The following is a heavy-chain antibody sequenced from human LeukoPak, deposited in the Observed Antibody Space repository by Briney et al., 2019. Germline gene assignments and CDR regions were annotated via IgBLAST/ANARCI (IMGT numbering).Heavy chain of an antibody. CDR1: GYTFTSYA. V-gene: IGHV1-3*01. D-gene: IGHD3-9*01. J-gene: IGHJ5*02. CDR2: INAGNGNT. CDR3: ARVPVLRYSHDP. Sequence: ASVKVSCKASGYTFTSYAMHWVRQAPGQRLEWMGWINAGNGNTKYSQKFQGRVTITRDTSTSTAYMELRSLRSDDTAVYYCARVPVLRYSHDPWGQRTLVTVSS.